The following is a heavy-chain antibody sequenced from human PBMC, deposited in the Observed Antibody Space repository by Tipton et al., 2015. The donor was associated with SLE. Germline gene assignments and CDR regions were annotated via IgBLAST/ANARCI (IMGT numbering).Heavy chain of an antibody. J-gene: IGHJ4*02. CDR3: ARLPSIAAAGTGY. CDR1: RGSISSGDYY. CDR2: IYYSGST. D-gene: IGHD6-13*01. V-gene: IGHV4-30-4*01. Sequence: TLSLTCTVSRGSISSGDYYWSWIRQPPGKGLEWIGYIYYSGSTYYNPSLKSRVTISVDTSKNQFSLKLSSVTAADTAVYYCARLPSIAAAGTGYWGQGTLVTVSS.